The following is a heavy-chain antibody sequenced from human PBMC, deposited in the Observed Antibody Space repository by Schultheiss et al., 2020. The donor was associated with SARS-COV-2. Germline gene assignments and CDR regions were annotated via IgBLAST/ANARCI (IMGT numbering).Heavy chain of an antibody. V-gene: IGHV3-23*01. CDR2: ISGSGGST. Sequence: GGSLRLSCAASGFTFSSYAMSWVRQAPGKGLEWVSAISGSGGSTYYADSVKGRFSISRDNSKNTLYLQMNSLRAEDTAVYYCARDTYYYDSSGYLVYWGQGTLVTVSS. J-gene: IGHJ4*02. D-gene: IGHD3-22*01. CDR3: ARDTYYYDSSGYLVY. CDR1: GFTFSSYA.